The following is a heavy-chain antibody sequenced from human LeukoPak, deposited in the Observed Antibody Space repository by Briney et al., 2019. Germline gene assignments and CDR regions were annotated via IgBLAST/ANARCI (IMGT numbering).Heavy chain of an antibody. CDR2: VSSDGTT. CDR3: ARLDCLIEGCYNH. Sequence: SETLSLTCSVSGDSVTSSHWNWIRQPPGKGLEWIGYVSSDGTTNYNPSLRSRLIMSVDTAKNDISLNLTSVTAADTAIYYCARLDCLIEGCYNHWGRGTLVTVSS. D-gene: IGHD2-15*01. V-gene: IGHV4-59*08. J-gene: IGHJ4*02. CDR1: GDSVTSSH.